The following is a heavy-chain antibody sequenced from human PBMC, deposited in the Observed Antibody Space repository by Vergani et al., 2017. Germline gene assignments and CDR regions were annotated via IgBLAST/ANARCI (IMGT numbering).Heavy chain of an antibody. CDR2: IWYDGSNK. CDR1: GFTFSSYG. CDR3: AKVGYSGGCYDY. D-gene: IGHD6-19*01. J-gene: IGHJ4*02. V-gene: IGHV3-33*06. Sequence: QVQLVESGGGVVQPGRSLRLSCAASGFTFSSYGMHWVRQAPGKGLEWVAVIWYDGSNKYYADSVKGRFTISRDNSKNTLYLQMNSLRAEDTAVYYCAKVGYSGGCYDYWGQGTLVTVSS.